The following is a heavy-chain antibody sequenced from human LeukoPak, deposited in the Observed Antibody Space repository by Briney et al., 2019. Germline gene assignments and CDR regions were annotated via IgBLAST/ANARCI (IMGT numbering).Heavy chain of an antibody. CDR1: GYTFSSFG. J-gene: IGHJ5*02. Sequence: ASLKVSCTTSGYTFSSFGVTWVRQAPGHGLEWVGWISAYDGNTNYAPKFQGRVAMTTDTSTNTAYMELRSLRSDDTAIYYCARTCPMMFCSSSFFDPWGQGTLVTVSS. CDR2: ISAYDGNT. D-gene: IGHD2-2*01. CDR3: ARTCPMMFCSSSFFDP. V-gene: IGHV1-18*01.